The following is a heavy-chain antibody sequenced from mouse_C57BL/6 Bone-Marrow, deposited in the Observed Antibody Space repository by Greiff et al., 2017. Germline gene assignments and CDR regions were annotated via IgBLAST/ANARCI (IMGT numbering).Heavy chain of an antibody. Sequence: VQLQQSGAELVKPGASVKMSCKASGYTFTTYPIEWLKQNHGKSLEWIGNFHPYNDDTKYNEKFKGKATLTVEKSSNTVYLELSRLTSYDSAVYYCAISSTFFYYFDYWGQGTTLTVSS. CDR1: GYTFTTYP. CDR3: AISSTFFYYFDY. J-gene: IGHJ2*01. CDR2: FHPYNDDT. V-gene: IGHV1-47*01. D-gene: IGHD5-1*01.